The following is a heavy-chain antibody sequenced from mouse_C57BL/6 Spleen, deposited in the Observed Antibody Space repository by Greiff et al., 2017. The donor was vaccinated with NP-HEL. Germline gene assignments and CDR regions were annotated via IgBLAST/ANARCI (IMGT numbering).Heavy chain of an antibody. J-gene: IGHJ4*01. Sequence: QVQLQQPGAELVKPGASVKLSCKASGYTFTSYWMHWVKQRPGQGLAWIGMIHPNSGSTNYNEKFKSKATLTVDKSSSTAYMQLSSLTSDDSAVYYCALIYYGNYVAMDYWGQGTSVTGSS. CDR1: GYTFTSYW. CDR2: IHPNSGST. CDR3: ALIYYGNYVAMDY. V-gene: IGHV1-64*01. D-gene: IGHD2-1*01.